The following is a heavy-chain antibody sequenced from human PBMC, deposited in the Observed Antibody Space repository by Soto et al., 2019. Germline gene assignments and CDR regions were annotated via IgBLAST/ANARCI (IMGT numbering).Heavy chain of an antibody. V-gene: IGHV3-30*18. D-gene: IGHD3-10*01. CDR3: AKDKNYASGSYYGHVDV. J-gene: IGHJ6*04. CDR1: GFTFSNFG. CDR2: ISYDGGNE. Sequence: QVQLVESGGGVVQPGRSLRLSCAASGFTFSNFGMHWVRQGPGKGLEWVAVISYDGGNEYYADSVKGRFTISRDNSKNTLYLQMNSLRAEDTAVFYCAKDKNYASGSYYGHVDVWGKGTTVTVSS.